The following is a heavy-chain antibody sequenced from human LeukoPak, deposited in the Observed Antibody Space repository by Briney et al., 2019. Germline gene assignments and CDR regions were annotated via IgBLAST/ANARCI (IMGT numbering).Heavy chain of an antibody. CDR1: GGSISSYY. D-gene: IGHD6-13*01. J-gene: IGHJ6*03. CDR2: IYTSGST. Sequence: SETLSLTCTVSGGSISSYYWSWIRQPAGKGLEWIGRIYTSGSTNYNPSLKSRVTISVDTSKNQFSLKLSSVTAADTAVYYCAAGPIAASYYYYYMDVWGKGTTVTISS. CDR3: AAGPIAASYYYYYMDV. V-gene: IGHV4-4*07.